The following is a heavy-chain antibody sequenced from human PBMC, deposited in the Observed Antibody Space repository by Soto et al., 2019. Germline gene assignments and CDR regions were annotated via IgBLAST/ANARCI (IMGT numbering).Heavy chain of an antibody. D-gene: IGHD2-15*01. V-gene: IGHV3-23*01. J-gene: IGHJ3*02. CDR1: GFTFSSYA. CDR2: ISGSGGST. CDR3: AKDKGAYCSGGSCYSPVTTSLDAFDI. Sequence: GGSLRLSCAASGFTFSSYAMSWVRQAPGKGLEWVSAISGSGGSTYYADSGKGRFTISRDNSKNTLYLQMNSLRAEDTAVYYCAKDKGAYCSGGSCYSPVTTSLDAFDIWGQGTMVTVSS.